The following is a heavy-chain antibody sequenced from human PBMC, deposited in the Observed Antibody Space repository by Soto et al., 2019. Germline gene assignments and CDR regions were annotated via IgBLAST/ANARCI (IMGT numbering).Heavy chain of an antibody. CDR3: ARGGGGSYSGSIDY. D-gene: IGHD1-26*01. CDR2: IIPIFGTA. V-gene: IGHV1-69*01. CDR1: GGTFSSYA. J-gene: IGHJ4*02. Sequence: QVQLVQSGAEVKKPGSSVKVSCKASGGTFSSYAISWVRQAPGQGLEWRGGIIPIFGTAHYAQKFKGRVTITADESTSTAYRELSSLRSEDTAVYYCARGGGGSYSGSIDYWGQGTLVTVSS.